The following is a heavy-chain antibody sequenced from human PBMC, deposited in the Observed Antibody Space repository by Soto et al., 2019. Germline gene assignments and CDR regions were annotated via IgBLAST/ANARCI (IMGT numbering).Heavy chain of an antibody. Sequence: ASVKVSCKASGYTFTSYYMHWVRQAPGQGLEWMGIINPSGGSTSYAQKFQGRVTMTRDTSTSTVYMELSSLRSEDTAVFYCARERKTGTTSRYWFDPWGQGTLVTVSS. J-gene: IGHJ5*02. V-gene: IGHV1-46*03. D-gene: IGHD1-7*01. CDR3: ARERKTGTTSRYWFDP. CDR1: GYTFTSYY. CDR2: INPSGGST.